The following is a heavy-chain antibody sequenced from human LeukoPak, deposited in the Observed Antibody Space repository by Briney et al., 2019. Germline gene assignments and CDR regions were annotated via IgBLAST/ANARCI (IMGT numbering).Heavy chain of an antibody. CDR1: GYSFNTYW. Sequence: RGESLTISCKGSGYSFNTYWIGWVRQMPGKGLEWMGRIDPSDSYTNYSPSFKGHVTVSADKSISTAFLQWSSLKASDTAMYYCARDSYDSSGYYFYFDYWGQGTLVTVSS. CDR2: IDPSDSYT. CDR3: ARDSYDSSGYYFYFDY. V-gene: IGHV5-10-1*01. D-gene: IGHD3-22*01. J-gene: IGHJ4*02.